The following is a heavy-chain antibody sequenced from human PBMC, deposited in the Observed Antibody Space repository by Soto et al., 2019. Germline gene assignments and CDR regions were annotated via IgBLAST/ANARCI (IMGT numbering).Heavy chain of an antibody. V-gene: IGHV3-33*06. Sequence: GVSLRLSCSASGFTFSSLGMHWVRQAPGKGLEWVAVIWYDGSSTYYADSVKGRFTISRDNSKNTLYLQMNSLRVEDTAVYYCAKPRGGQPGLFDDWGQGTLVTVSS. CDR3: AKPRGGQPGLFDD. CDR2: IWYDGSST. J-gene: IGHJ4*02. CDR1: GFTFSSLG. D-gene: IGHD3-16*01.